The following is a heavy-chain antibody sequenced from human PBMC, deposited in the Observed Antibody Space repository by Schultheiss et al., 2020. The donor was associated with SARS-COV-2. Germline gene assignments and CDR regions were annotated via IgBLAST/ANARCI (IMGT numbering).Heavy chain of an antibody. J-gene: IGHJ4*02. V-gene: IGHV4-59*08. CDR3: ARHPRVGPSWRGGYFDY. CDR1: GGSIGSYY. D-gene: IGHD1-26*01. CDR2: IYFSGNT. Sequence: SETLSLTCTVSGGSIGSYYWSWIRQAPGKGLEWIGYIYFSGNTNYNPSLESRVTISVDTSKRQVSLKINSMTAADTAVYYCARHPRVGPSWRGGYFDYWGQGTLVTVSS.